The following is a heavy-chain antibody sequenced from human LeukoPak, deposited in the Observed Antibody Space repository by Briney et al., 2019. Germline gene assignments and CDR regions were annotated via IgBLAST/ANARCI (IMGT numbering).Heavy chain of an antibody. V-gene: IGHV3-30-3*01. CDR1: GFTFSSYA. CDR3: ARDYYDSSGYSWNSDYFDY. Sequence: GGSLRLSCAASGFTFSSYAMHWVRQAPGKGLEWVAVISYDGSNKYYADSVKGRFTISRDNSKNTLYLQMNSLRAEDTAVYYCARDYYDSSGYSWNSDYFDYWGQGTLVTVSS. CDR2: ISYDGSNK. D-gene: IGHD3-22*01. J-gene: IGHJ4*02.